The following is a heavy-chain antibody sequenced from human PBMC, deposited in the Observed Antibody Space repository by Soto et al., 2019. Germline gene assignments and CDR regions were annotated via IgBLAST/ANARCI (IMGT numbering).Heavy chain of an antibody. CDR3: AKEYSTSFDY. D-gene: IGHD6-6*01. V-gene: IGHV3-7*03. Sequence: PGWSLRLSCAASGFTFSSYWMSWVRRAPGKGLEWVANIKQDGSEKYYVDSVKGRFTISRDNAKNTLYLQMNGLRADDTAVYYCAKEYSTSFDYWGQGTPVTVSS. CDR2: IKQDGSEK. CDR1: GFTFSSYW. J-gene: IGHJ4*02.